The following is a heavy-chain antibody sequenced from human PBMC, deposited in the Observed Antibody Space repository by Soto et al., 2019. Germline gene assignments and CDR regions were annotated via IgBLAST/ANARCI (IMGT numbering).Heavy chain of an antibody. CDR2: ISGSGGSA. CDR3: AKDIYGSGTYRDHHDFDI. J-gene: IGHJ3*02. CDR1: GFTFTSYA. D-gene: IGHD3-10*01. Sequence: GGSLRLSCAASGFTFTSYAMSWVRQAPGRGLEWVSAISGSGGSAYYADSVKGRFTISRDNSKNTLYLQMNSLRAEDTAVYYCAKDIYGSGTYRDHHDFDIWCQGTMVTVSS. V-gene: IGHV3-23*01.